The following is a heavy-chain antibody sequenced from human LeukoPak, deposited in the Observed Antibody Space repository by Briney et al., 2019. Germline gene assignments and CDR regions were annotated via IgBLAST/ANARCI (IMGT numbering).Heavy chain of an antibody. J-gene: IGHJ4*02. CDR2: ISAYNGNT. D-gene: IGHD3-22*01. CDR3: ARGSHPTYYYDSSGYYCPDY. Sequence: ASVKVSCKASGYTFTSYGISWVRQAPGQGLEWMGWISAYNGNTNYAQKLQGRVTMTTDTPTSTAYMELRSLRSDDTAVYYCARGSHPTYYYDSSGYYCPDYWGQGTLVTVSS. CDR1: GYTFTSYG. V-gene: IGHV1-18*01.